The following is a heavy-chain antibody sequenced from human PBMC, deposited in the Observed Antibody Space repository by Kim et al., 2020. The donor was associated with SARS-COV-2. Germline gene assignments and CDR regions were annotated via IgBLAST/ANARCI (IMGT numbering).Heavy chain of an antibody. J-gene: IGHJ3*02. V-gene: IGHV3-30-3*01. CDR1: GFTFSSYA. D-gene: IGHD3-3*01. CDR2: ISYDVSNK. Sequence: GGSLRLSCAASGFTFSSYAMHWVRQAPGKGLEWVAVISYDVSNKYYADSVKGRFTISRDNSKNTLYLQMNSLRAEDTAVYYCARGWITIFGVDAFDIWGQGTMVTVSS. CDR3: ARGWITIFGVDAFDI.